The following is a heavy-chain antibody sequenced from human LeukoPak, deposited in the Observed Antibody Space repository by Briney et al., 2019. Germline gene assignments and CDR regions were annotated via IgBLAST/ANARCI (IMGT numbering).Heavy chain of an antibody. CDR2: VHYSGSA. J-gene: IGHJ2*01. D-gene: IGHD5-24*01. CDR3: VRGQFFFAF. CDR1: GGSFSGYY. Sequence: SETLSLTCAVYGGSFSGYYWSWIRQPPGKGLEWIGEVHYSGSANYSPSLKSRVTISVDTSKNQFSLTLTSVTAADTAVYYCVRGQFFFAFWGRGTPVTVSS. V-gene: IGHV4-34*01.